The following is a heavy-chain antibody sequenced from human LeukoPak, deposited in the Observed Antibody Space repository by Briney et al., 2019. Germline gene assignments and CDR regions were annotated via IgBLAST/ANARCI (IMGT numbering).Heavy chain of an antibody. CDR2: ISSSSTYI. J-gene: IGHJ4*02. CDR1: GFTFSSYS. V-gene: IGHV3-21*01. CDR3: ARVREAAAFDY. D-gene: IGHD3-10*01. Sequence: GGSLRLSCAASGFTFSSYSMNWVRQAPGKGLEWVSSISSSSTYIYYADSVKGRFTISRDNAKNSLYLQMNSLRAEDTAVYYCARVREAAAFDYWGQETLVTVSS.